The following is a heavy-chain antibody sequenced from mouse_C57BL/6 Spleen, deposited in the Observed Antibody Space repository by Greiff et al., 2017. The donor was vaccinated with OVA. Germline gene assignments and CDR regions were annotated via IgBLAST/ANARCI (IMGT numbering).Heavy chain of an antibody. V-gene: IGHV1-82*01. D-gene: IGHD2-2*01. J-gene: IGHJ4*01. CDR3: ARGSTIVTTNAMDY. CDR2: IYPGDGDT. CDR1: GYAFSSSW. Sequence: VQLQQSGPELVKPGASVKISCKASGYAFSSSWMNWVKQRPGKGLEWIGRIYPGDGDTNYNGKFKGKATLTADKSSSTAYMQLSSLTSADSAVYFCARGSTIVTTNAMDYWGQGTSVTVSS.